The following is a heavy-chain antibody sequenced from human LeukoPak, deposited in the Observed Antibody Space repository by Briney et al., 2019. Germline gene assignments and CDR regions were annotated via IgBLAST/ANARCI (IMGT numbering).Heavy chain of an antibody. V-gene: IGHV3-23*01. Sequence: GGTLRLSCAASGFTFSSYGMSWVRQAPGKGLEWVSAISGSGGSTYYADSVKGRFTISRDNSKNTLYLQMNSLRAEDTAVYYSARRYYDIGNWFDPWGQGTLVTVSS. CDR1: GFTFSSYG. CDR2: ISGSGGST. CDR3: ARRYYDIGNWFDP. D-gene: IGHD3-9*01. J-gene: IGHJ5*02.